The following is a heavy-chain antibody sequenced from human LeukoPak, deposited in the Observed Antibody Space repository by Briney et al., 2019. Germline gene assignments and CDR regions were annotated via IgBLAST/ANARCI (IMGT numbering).Heavy chain of an antibody. CDR2: ISPILAIA. CDR1: GGTFSSDA. J-gene: IGHJ6*02. Sequence: SVNLSCKASGGTFSSDAISWVGQAAGPGREWRGRISPILAIANHAQKFQGRVTITADKSTSTAYVELSSLRSEDTAVYYCATTYGYCSGGSCRNYYYYGMDVWGQGTTVTVSS. CDR3: ATTYGYCSGGSCRNYYYYGMDV. V-gene: IGHV1-69*04. D-gene: IGHD2-15*01.